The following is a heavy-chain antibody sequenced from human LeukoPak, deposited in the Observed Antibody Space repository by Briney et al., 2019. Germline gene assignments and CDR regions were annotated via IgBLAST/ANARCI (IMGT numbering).Heavy chain of an antibody. D-gene: IGHD1-26*01. CDR2: INHSGST. CDR1: GGSLSGYY. Sequence: PSETLSLTCAVYGGSLSGYYWSWIRQPPGKGLEWIGEINHSGSTNYNPSLKSRVTISVDTSKNQFSLKLSSVTAADTAVYYCARGRIDNYYYYGMDVWGQGTTVTVSS. J-gene: IGHJ6*02. V-gene: IGHV4-34*01. CDR3: ARGRIDNYYYYGMDV.